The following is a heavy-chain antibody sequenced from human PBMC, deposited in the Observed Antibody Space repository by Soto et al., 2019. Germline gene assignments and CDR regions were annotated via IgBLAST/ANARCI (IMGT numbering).Heavy chain of an antibody. J-gene: IGHJ3*02. Sequence: PGGSLRLSCAASGFTFSSYEMNWVRQAPGKGLEWVSYISSSGSTIYYADSVKGRFTISRDNAKNSLYLQMNSLRAEDTAVYYCARDWDSGYDLDAFDIWGQGTMITVSS. D-gene: IGHD5-12*01. CDR3: ARDWDSGYDLDAFDI. V-gene: IGHV3-48*03. CDR2: ISSSGSTI. CDR1: GFTFSSYE.